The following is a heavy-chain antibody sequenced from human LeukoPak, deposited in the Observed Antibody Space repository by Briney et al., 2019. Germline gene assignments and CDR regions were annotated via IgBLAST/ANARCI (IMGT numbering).Heavy chain of an antibody. CDR3: ARTLTSIGNAFDI. D-gene: IGHD1-14*01. Sequence: SETLSLTCAVYGGSFSGYYWSWIRQPPGKGLEWIGEINHSGSTNYNPSLKSRVTISVDTSKNQFSLKLSSVTAADTAVYYCARTLTSIGNAFDIWGQGTMVTVSS. J-gene: IGHJ3*02. V-gene: IGHV4-34*01. CDR2: INHSGST. CDR1: GGSFSGYY.